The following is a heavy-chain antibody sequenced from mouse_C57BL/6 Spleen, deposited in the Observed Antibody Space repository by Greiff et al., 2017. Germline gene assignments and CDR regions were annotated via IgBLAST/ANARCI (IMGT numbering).Heavy chain of an antibody. D-gene: IGHD2-3*01. CDR3: ASSSLYDGYLFYAMDY. J-gene: IGHJ4*01. CDR2: IYPGSGST. CDR1: GYTFTSYW. V-gene: IGHV1-55*01. Sequence: QVQLQQPGAELVKPGASVKMSCKASGYTFTSYWITWVKQRPGQGLEWIGDIYPGSGSTNYNEKFKSKATLTVDTSSSTAYMQLSSLTSEDSAVYYCASSSLYDGYLFYAMDYWGQGTSVTVSS.